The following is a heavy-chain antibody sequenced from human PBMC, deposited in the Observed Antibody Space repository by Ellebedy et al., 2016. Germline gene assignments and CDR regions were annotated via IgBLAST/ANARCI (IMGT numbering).Heavy chain of an antibody. V-gene: IGHV3-43*01. CDR2: ITWDGVTT. Sequence: GGSLRLSCAGSGFTFDDYTMHWVRQAPGMGLEWVSLITWDGVTTYYADSVKGRFTISRDNAKNSLYLQMNSLRAEDTAVYYCARRQLVGRREYFQHWGQGTLVTVSS. CDR1: GFTFDDYT. D-gene: IGHD6-6*01. CDR3: ARRQLVGRREYFQH. J-gene: IGHJ1*01.